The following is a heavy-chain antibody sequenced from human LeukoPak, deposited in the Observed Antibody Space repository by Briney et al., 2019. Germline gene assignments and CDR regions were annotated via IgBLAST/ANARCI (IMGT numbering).Heavy chain of an antibody. CDR3: AKDVPLTFGGGL. V-gene: IGHV3-30*18. CDR1: GFTFSSYG. J-gene: IGHJ4*02. D-gene: IGHD3-16*01. CDR2: ISYDGSNK. Sequence: GGSLRLSCAASGFTFSSYGMHWVRQAPGKGLEWVAVISYDGSNKYYADSVKGRFTISRDNSKNTLYLQMNSLRAEDTAVYYCAKDVPLTFGGGLGGQGTLVTVSS.